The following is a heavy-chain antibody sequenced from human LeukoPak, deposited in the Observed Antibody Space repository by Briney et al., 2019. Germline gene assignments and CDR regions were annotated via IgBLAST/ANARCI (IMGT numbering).Heavy chain of an antibody. Sequence: PSGTLSLTCAVSGGSISSSNWWSWVRQPPGKGLEWIGEIYHSGSTNYNPSLKSRVTISVDKSKNQFSLKLSSVTAADTAVYYCAREFDSSSSSDYFDYWGQGTLVTVSS. D-gene: IGHD6-6*01. CDR2: IYHSGST. J-gene: IGHJ4*02. CDR1: GGSISSSNW. V-gene: IGHV4-4*02. CDR3: AREFDSSSSSDYFDY.